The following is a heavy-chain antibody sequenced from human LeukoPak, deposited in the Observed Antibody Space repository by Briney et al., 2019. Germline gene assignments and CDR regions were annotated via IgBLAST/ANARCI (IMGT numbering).Heavy chain of an antibody. V-gene: IGHV3-30*18. J-gene: IGHJ3*02. Sequence: GGSLRLSCAASGFTFSSYGMHWVRQAPGKGLEWVAVISYDGSNKYYADSVKGRFTISRDNSKNTLYLQMNSLRAEDTAVYYCAKDRFLEWLLRLGSDAFDIWGQGTMVTVSS. CDR3: AKDRFLEWLLRLGSDAFDI. CDR2: ISYDGSNK. CDR1: GFTFSSYG. D-gene: IGHD3-3*01.